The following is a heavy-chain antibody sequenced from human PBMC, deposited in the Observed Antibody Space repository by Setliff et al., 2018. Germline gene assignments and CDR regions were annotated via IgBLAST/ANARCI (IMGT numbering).Heavy chain of an antibody. Sequence: ASVKVSCKASGYTFTNYGINWVRQAPGQGLEWMGWINPKRGYTGYVQKFQGRVSMTTNTSISTVYMELNSLRSDDTAVYYCARSVEKGLESWFDPWGQGTLVTVSS. J-gene: IGHJ5*02. V-gene: IGHV1-8*02. CDR3: ARSVEKGLESWFDP. CDR2: INPKRGYT. D-gene: IGHD6-6*01. CDR1: GYTFTNYG.